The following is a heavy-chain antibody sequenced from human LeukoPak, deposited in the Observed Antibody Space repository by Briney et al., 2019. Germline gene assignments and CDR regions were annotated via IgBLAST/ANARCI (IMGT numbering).Heavy chain of an antibody. CDR3: AGSRDSSGYYYGAFDY. CDR1: GFIFSSYG. CDR2: IWYDGSNK. Sequence: PGGSLRLSCAASGFIFSSYGMHWVRQAPGKGLEWVAFIWYDGSNKYYADSVKGRFTISRDNYKNTLYLQTNSLRAEDTAVYYCAGSRDSSGYYYGAFDYWGHGALVTVSS. V-gene: IGHV3-30*02. D-gene: IGHD3-22*01. J-gene: IGHJ4*01.